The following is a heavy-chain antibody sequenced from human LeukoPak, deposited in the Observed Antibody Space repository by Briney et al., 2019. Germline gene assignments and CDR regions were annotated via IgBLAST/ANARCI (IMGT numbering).Heavy chain of an antibody. D-gene: IGHD5-18*01. J-gene: IGHJ4*02. CDR2: ISYDGSNK. CDR3: ARPLARNSYGYELDY. V-gene: IGHV3-30-3*01. CDR1: GFTFSSYA. Sequence: GGSLRLSCAASGFTFSSYAMHWVRQAPGKGLEWVAVISYDGSNKYYADSVKGRFTISRDNSKNTLYLQMNSLRAEDTAVYYCARPLARNSYGYELDYWGQGTLVTVSS.